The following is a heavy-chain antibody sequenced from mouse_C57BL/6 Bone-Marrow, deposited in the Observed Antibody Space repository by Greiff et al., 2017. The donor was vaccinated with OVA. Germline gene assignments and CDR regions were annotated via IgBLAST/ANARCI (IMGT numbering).Heavy chain of an antibody. V-gene: IGHV5-6*01. Sequence: EVQLQESGGDLVKPGGSLKLSCAASGFTFSSYGMSWVRQTPDKRLEWVATISSGGSYTYYPDSVKGRFTISRDNAKNTLYLQMSSLKSEDTAMYYCARHGYYGSSTGAMDYWGQGTSVTVSS. CDR1: GFTFSSYG. J-gene: IGHJ4*01. CDR2: ISSGGSYT. CDR3: ARHGYYGSSTGAMDY. D-gene: IGHD1-1*01.